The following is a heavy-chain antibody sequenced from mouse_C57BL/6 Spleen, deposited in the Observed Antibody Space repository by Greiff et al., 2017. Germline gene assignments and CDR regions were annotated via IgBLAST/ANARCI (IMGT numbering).Heavy chain of an antibody. V-gene: IGHV1-54*01. CDR3: ARSEYYGSSLGWFAY. CDR1: GYAFTNYL. CDR2: INPGSGGT. D-gene: IGHD1-1*01. J-gene: IGHJ3*01. Sequence: QVQLKQSGAELVRPGTSVKVSCKASGYAFTNYLIEWVKQRPGQGLEWIGVINPGSGGTNYNEKFKGKATLTADKSSSTAYMQLSSLTSEDSAVYFCARSEYYGSSLGWFAYWGQGTLVTVSA.